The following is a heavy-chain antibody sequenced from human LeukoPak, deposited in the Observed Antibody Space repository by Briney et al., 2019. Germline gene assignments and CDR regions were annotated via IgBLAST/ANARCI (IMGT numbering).Heavy chain of an antibody. J-gene: IGHJ3*01. Sequence: GGSLRLSCAASGFTFSNHWLHWVRQAPGKGLVWVSRINSDGSNTNYADSVKGRFTISRDNAKNTLSLQMNSLRAEDTAIYYCARGFSGIAFDFWGQGTMVTVSS. CDR3: ARGFSGIAFDF. CDR1: GFTFSNHW. CDR2: INSDGSNT. D-gene: IGHD6-25*01. V-gene: IGHV3-74*01.